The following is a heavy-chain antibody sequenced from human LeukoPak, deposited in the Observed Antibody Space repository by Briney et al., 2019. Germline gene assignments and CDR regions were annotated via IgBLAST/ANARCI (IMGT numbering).Heavy chain of an antibody. CDR2: ITSKANNYAT. CDR3: TTYRSGHY. Sequence: GGSLRLSCAASEFTFNSYNMNWVRQAPGKGLEWVGRITSKANNYATAYAASVKGRFTISRDDSENTAYLQMNSLKTEDTAVYYCTTYRSGHYWGQGTLVTVSS. CDR1: EFTFNSYN. J-gene: IGHJ4*02. V-gene: IGHV3-73*01. D-gene: IGHD6-19*01.